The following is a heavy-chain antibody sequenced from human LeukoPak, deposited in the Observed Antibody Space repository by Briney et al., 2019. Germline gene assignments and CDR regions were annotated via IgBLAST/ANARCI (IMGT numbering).Heavy chain of an antibody. D-gene: IGHD2-2*01. V-gene: IGHV3-7*01. J-gene: IGHJ4*02. CDR2: IKQDATEQ. CDR1: GFTFSSYW. CDR3: ARFHYCSSTNCYPRHFDY. Sequence: GGSLRLSCAASGFTFSSYWMSWVRQAPGKGLEWVANIKQDATEQYYVESAKGRFTISRDNAKNSLYLQVNSMRAEDTAVYYCARFHYCSSTNCYPRHFDYWGQGTLVTVSS.